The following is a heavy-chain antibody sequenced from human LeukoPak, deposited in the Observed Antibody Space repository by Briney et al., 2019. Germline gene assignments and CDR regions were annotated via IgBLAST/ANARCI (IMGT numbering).Heavy chain of an antibody. CDR2: ISSSSSYI. CDR3: ARDGAMVRGVTDWFDP. Sequence: PGGSLRLSCAASGFTFSGYSMNWVRQAPGKGLEWVSSISSSSSYIYYADSVKGRFTISRDNAKNSLYLQMNSLRAEDTAVYYCARDGAMVRGVTDWFDPWGQGTLVTVSS. CDR1: GFTFSGYS. D-gene: IGHD3-10*01. V-gene: IGHV3-21*01. J-gene: IGHJ5*02.